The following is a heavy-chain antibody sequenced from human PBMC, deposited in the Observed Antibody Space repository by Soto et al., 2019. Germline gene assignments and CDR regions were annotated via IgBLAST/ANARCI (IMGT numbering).Heavy chain of an antibody. CDR2: IYYSGST. Sequence: SETLSLTCTVSGGSISSYYWSWIRQPPGKGLEWIGSIYYSGSTYYNPSLKSRVTISVDTSKNQFSLKLSSVTAADTAVYYCARGGIVVVVAARPDAFDIWGQGTMVTVSS. CDR1: GGSISSYY. D-gene: IGHD2-15*01. J-gene: IGHJ3*02. V-gene: IGHV4-59*05. CDR3: ARGGIVVVVAARPDAFDI.